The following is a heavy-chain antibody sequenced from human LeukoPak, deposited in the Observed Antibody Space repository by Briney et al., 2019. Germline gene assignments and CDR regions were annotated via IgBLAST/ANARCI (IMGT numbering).Heavy chain of an antibody. V-gene: IGHV2-70*04. Sequence: SGPTLVKPTQTLTLTCTFSGFSLSTSGVRVSWIRQPPGKALEWLARIDWDDDKYYSTSLKTRLTISMDTSKNQVVLVMTNMDPVDTATYYCARTQDCSSPSCYPYYFDFWGQGSLVTVSS. CDR1: GFSLSTSGVR. D-gene: IGHD2-2*01. J-gene: IGHJ4*02. CDR3: ARTQDCSSPSCYPYYFDF. CDR2: IDWDDDK.